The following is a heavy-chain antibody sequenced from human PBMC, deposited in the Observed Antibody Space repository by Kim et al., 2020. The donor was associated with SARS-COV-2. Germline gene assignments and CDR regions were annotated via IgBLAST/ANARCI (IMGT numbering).Heavy chain of an antibody. CDR3: AREWGIVVPNAFDI. J-gene: IGHJ3*02. Sequence: SETLSLTCTVSGGSISSYYWSWIRQPPGKGLEWIGYIYYSGSTNYNPSLKSRVTISVDTSKNQFSLKLSSVTAADTAVYYCAREWGIVVPNAFDIWGQGT. CDR2: IYYSGST. V-gene: IGHV4-59*01. CDR1: GGSISSYY. D-gene: IGHD2-2*01.